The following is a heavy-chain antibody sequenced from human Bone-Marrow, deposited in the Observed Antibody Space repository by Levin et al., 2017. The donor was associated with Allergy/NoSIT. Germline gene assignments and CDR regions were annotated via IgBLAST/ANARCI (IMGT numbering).Heavy chain of an antibody. CDR1: GYTFTGYY. CDR2: IDPNSGGT. V-gene: IGHV1-2*02. J-gene: IGHJ4*02. D-gene: IGHD1-26*01. CDR3: ARDPHLYTGSY. Sequence: ASVKVSCKASGYTFTGYYMYWVRQAPGQGLEWMGWIDPNSGGTNYAQRFQGRFTVTTDTSISTAYMELSSLRSDDTAVYYCARDPHLYTGSYWGQGTLVTVSS.